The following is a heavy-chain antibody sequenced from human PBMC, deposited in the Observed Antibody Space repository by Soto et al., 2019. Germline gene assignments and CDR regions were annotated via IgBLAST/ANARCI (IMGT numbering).Heavy chain of an antibody. V-gene: IGHV3-49*05. CDR3: TRGSSTWHGRYYFDF. D-gene: IGHD6-13*01. J-gene: IGHJ4*02. CDR1: GFTFGDYA. CDR2: IRSKASGGTT. Sequence: EVQLVESGGGLVKPGRSLRLSCTASGFTFGDYAMSWFRQAPGKGLEWVSFIRSKASGGTTEYAASVKGRFTISRDDSKSIAYLQMNSLKTEDTAVYYCTRGSSTWHGRYYFDFWGQGTLVTVSS.